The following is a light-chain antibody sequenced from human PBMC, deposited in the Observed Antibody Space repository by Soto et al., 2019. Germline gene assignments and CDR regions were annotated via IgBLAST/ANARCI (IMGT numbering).Light chain of an antibody. CDR3: QHYNSYSEA. J-gene: IGKJ1*01. Sequence: EIVLTQSPATLSLSPGERATLSFMASQSASTFLAWYQQKPGQAPRLLIYNAVNRATGVPARFTGSGSGTDFTLTISSLQPDDFATYYCQHYNSYSEAFGQGTKVDIK. V-gene: IGKV3-11*01. CDR2: NAV. CDR1: QSASTF.